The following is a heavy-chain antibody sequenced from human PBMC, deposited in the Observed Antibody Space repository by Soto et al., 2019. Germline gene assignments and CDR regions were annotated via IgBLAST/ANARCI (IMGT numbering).Heavy chain of an antibody. CDR1: GGSISSSNW. V-gene: IGHV4-4*02. CDR3: ARDSAVPAAYYYYYGMDV. J-gene: IGHJ6*02. D-gene: IGHD2-2*01. Sequence: PSETLSLTCAVSGGSISSSNWWSWVRRPPGKGLEWIGEIYHSGSTNYNPSLKSRVTISVDKSKNQFSLKLSSVTAADTAVYYCARDSAVPAAYYYYYGMDVWGQGTTVTVSS. CDR2: IYHSGST.